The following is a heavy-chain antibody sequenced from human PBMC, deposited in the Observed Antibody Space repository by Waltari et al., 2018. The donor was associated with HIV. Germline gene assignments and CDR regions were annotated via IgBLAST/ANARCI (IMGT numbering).Heavy chain of an antibody. Sequence: QVHLEQWGAGLVKPSETLSVTCAVYNASFDTYYWTWVRQAPGKGLEWIREVNYDGRPFYTPSLQSRASAFLDASKRQFSLRLTSATAADTAVYFCVRGPNWQLGGLDVWGRGTTVIVSS. V-gene: IGHV4-34*01. D-gene: IGHD1-1*01. J-gene: IGHJ6*02. CDR3: VRGPNWQLGGLDV. CDR2: VNYDGRP. CDR1: NASFDTYY.